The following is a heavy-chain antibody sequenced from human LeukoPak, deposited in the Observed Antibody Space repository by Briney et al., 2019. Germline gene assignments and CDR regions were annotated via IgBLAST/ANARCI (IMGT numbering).Heavy chain of an antibody. D-gene: IGHD2-15*01. V-gene: IGHV3-23*01. J-gene: IGHJ3*02. CDR2: IFGSGAKT. Sequence: QPGASLRLSCAASGFTFSRYSISWVRQAPGKGPEWVSSIFGSGAKTYYADSVKGRFTISRDNSKNTVYLQMNGLRVDDTARYYCVKDRVPGNGWSFDIWGQGTIITVSA. CDR1: GFTFSRYS. CDR3: VKDRVPGNGWSFDI.